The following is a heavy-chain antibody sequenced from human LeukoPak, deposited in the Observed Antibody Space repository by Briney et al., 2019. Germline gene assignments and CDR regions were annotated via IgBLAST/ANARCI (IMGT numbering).Heavy chain of an antibody. J-gene: IGHJ4*02. D-gene: IGHD3-10*01. Sequence: GESLKISCKCSGFIFTNYWIGWVRQMPGRGLEWMGIIYPGDSDIRYSPSFQGQVTISADKSVSTAYLQWSSLKASDTAMYYCVTGGSGSFYNPFDYWGQGTLVTVSS. CDR3: VTGGSGSFYNPFDY. CDR1: GFIFTNYW. CDR2: IYPGDSDI. V-gene: IGHV5-51*01.